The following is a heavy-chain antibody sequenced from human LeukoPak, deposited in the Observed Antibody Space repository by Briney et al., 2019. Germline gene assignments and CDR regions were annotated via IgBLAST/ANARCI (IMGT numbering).Heavy chain of an antibody. V-gene: IGHV3-23*01. D-gene: IGHD6-13*01. CDR2: ISGSSGNT. CDR3: AKGAGDSSSWYAIFDY. CDR1: GFTFSNYA. J-gene: IGHJ4*02. Sequence: GGSLRLSCAASGFTFSNYAMNWVRQAPGKGLEWVSAISGSSGNTYYADSVKGRFTISRDNSKNTLYLQMNSLRAEDTAVYYCAKGAGDSSSWYAIFDYWGQGTLVTVSS.